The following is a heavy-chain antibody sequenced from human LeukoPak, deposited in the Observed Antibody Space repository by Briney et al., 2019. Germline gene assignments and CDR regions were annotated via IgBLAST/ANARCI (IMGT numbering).Heavy chain of an antibody. CDR2: ISSSGSTI. CDR1: GFTFSSYE. Sequence: GGSLRLSCAASGFTFSSYEMNWVRQAPGKGLEWVSYISSSGSTIYYADSVKGRFTISRDNSKNTLYLQMNSLRAEDTAVYYCAKDPSLTMVRGPDYWGQGTLVTVSS. CDR3: AKDPSLTMVRGPDY. V-gene: IGHV3-48*03. D-gene: IGHD3-10*01. J-gene: IGHJ4*02.